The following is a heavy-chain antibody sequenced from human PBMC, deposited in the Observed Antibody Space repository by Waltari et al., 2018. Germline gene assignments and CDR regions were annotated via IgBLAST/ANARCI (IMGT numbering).Heavy chain of an antibody. Sequence: QVQLVQSGAEVKKPGASVKVSCKASGYTFTSYDINWVRQATGQGLEWMGLINPINCKTGYAQKFHCRVTMTRNTSISTAYMELSSLRSEDPAVYYCARGRGFGRWRDVWGKGTTVTVSS. CDR1: GYTFTSYD. D-gene: IGHD3-10*01. J-gene: IGHJ6*04. CDR3: ARGRGFGRWRDV. CDR2: INPINCKT. V-gene: IGHV1-8*01.